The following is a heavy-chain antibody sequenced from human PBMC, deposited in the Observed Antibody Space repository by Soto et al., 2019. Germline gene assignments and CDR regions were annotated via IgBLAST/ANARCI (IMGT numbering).Heavy chain of an antibody. Sequence: EVQLLESGGDLVQPGGSLRLSCTASGLTFSTYAMSWVRQAPGKGLEWVAAIGGSGTGGRTDYADTGKGRFTSSRAKTKNTVNLKMNSQRAHHTTVDYYAKSLGGLDSYKTAYYRIDGWGQGTAVNVSS. J-gene: IGHJ6*02. CDR1: GLTFSTYA. V-gene: IGHV3-23*01. CDR3: AKSLGGLDSYKTAYYRIDG. D-gene: IGHD3-16*01. CDR2: IGGSGTGGRT.